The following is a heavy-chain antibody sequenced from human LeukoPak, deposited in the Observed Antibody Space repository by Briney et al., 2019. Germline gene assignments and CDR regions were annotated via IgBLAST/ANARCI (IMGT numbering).Heavy chain of an antibody. V-gene: IGHV3-23*03. Sequence: GGSLRLSCAASGFTFAGYAMSWVRQAPGKGLEWVSVIYSGGSTKYADSVKGRFIVSRHNSENTLYLQLSSLRPEDTAVYYCTKVVSGGGNFVMDVWGQGTTVTVSS. CDR1: GFTFAGYA. CDR2: IYSGGST. CDR3: TKVVSGGGNFVMDV. D-gene: IGHD2-15*01. J-gene: IGHJ6*02.